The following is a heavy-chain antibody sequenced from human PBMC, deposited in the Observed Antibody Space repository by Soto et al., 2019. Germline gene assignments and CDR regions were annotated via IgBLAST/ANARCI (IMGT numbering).Heavy chain of an antibody. CDR2: ISYDGSNK. V-gene: IGHV3-30*18. CDR1: GFTFSSYG. Sequence: PGGSLRLSCAASGFTFSSYGMHWVRQAPGKGLEWVAVISYDGSNKYYADSVKGRFTISRDNSKNTLYPQMNSLRAEDTAVYYCAKKGGLSSGWYRDAFDIWGQGTMVTVSS. CDR3: AKKGGLSSGWYRDAFDI. J-gene: IGHJ3*02. D-gene: IGHD6-19*01.